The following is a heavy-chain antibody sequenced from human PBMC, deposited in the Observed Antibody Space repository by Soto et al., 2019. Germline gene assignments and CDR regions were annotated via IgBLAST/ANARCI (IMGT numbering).Heavy chain of an antibody. CDR2: TCYRSKWYN. V-gene: IGHV6-1*01. Sequence: SQTLSLTCAISGDSVSSNSAAWNWFRQSPSRGLEWLGRTCYRSKWYNDYAVSVKSRITINPDTSKNQFSLQLNSVTPEDTAIYYCTRALSGSGQDSWGQGTLVTVSS. D-gene: IGHD6-19*01. CDR3: TRALSGSGQDS. J-gene: IGHJ4*02. CDR1: GDSVSSNSAA.